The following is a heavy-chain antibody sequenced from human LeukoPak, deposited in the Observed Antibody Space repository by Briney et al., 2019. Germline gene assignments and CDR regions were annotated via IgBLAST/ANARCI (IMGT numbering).Heavy chain of an antibody. J-gene: IGHJ4*02. CDR2: ISWDGGSK. CDR1: GFTFDDYT. Sequence: GGSLRLSCAASGFTFDDYTMHWVRQAPGKGLEWVSLISWDGGSKYYADSVKGRFTISRDNSKNTLYLQMNSLRAEDTAVYYCANSGYKGNFDYWGQGTLVTVSS. CDR3: ANSGYKGNFDY. D-gene: IGHD5-18*01. V-gene: IGHV3-43*01.